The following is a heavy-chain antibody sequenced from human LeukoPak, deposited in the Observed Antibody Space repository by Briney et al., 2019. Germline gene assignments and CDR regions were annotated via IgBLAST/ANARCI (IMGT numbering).Heavy chain of an antibody. D-gene: IGHD4-17*01. Sequence: PETLSLTCSVSGGSITSYYWSWIRQPPGRGLEWSGYIYSSGSTNYHPSLKSRVTISVDTSKNQFSLKLSSVTAADTVVYYCARAPNGDLTFDPWGQGTLVTVSS. CDR2: IYSSGST. V-gene: IGHV4-59*01. CDR3: ARAPNGDLTFDP. CDR1: GGSITSYY. J-gene: IGHJ5*02.